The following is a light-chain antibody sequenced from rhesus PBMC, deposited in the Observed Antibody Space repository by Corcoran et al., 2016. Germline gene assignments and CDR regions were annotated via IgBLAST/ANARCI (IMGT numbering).Light chain of an antibody. CDR2: KAS. Sequence: DIQMTQSPSSLSASVGDTVTTTCRASQGISSGLAWYQPKSGKAPKLLIYKASSLQSGVPSRFSGSGSGTDFTLTISNLQSEDFATYYCQQYSSRPCSFGQGTKVEIK. CDR3: QQYSSRPCS. J-gene: IGKJ2*01. V-gene: IGKV1-22*01. CDR1: QGISSG.